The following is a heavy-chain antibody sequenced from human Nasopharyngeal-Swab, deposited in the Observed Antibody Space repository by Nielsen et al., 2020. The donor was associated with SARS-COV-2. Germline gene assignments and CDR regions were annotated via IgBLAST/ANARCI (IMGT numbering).Heavy chain of an antibody. Sequence: GWSLRLSCAASGFTFSSLGMHWVRQAPGKGLEWVAFIAHDASNEYYGDSVKGRFSISRDSSKNTLYLQMDSLRGEDTAVYYCARDAPAHYGAFYWGRGTLVTVSS. CDR2: IAHDASNE. CDR1: GFTFSSLG. CDR3: ARDAPAHYGAFY. V-gene: IGHV3-30*03. J-gene: IGHJ4*02. D-gene: IGHD4-17*01.